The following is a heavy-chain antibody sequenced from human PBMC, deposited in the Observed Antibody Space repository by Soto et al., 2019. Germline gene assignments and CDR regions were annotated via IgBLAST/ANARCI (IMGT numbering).Heavy chain of an antibody. CDR2: ISHDENNK. D-gene: IGHD5-12*01. V-gene: IGHV3-30-3*01. CDR1: GFIFSDYS. Sequence: QVQLMESGGGVVQPGTSLKLSCAASGFIFSDYSMQWVRQAPGKGLEWVALISHDENNKYYADSVMGRFTISRENSQSTVFLQMNRLRPEDTAVYYCARVRLPGGVNWFDTWGQGTLVTVSS. J-gene: IGHJ5*02. CDR3: ARVRLPGGVNWFDT.